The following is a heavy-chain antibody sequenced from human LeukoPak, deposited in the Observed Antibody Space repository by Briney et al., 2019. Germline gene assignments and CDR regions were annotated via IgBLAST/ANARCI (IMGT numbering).Heavy chain of an antibody. CDR1: GFTFSTFA. D-gene: IGHD2-8*02. CDR2: IFPSGGEI. J-gene: IGHJ4*02. CDR3: ATYRQVLLPFES. Sequence: GGSLRLSCAASGFTFSTFAMIWVRQPPGKGLEWVSSIFPSGGEIHYADSVRGRFTVSRDNSKSTLSLQMNSLRAEDTAIYYCATYRQVLLPFESWGQGTLVTVSS. V-gene: IGHV3-23*01.